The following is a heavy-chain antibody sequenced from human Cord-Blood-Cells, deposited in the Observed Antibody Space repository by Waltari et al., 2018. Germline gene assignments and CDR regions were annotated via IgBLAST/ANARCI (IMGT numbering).Heavy chain of an antibody. Sequence: VQLVESGGGLVQPGGSLILSCAASGFPLCRYWMSWVRQAPGKGLEWVANIKQDGSEKYYVDSVKGRFTISRDNAKNSLYLQMNSLRAEDTAVYYCARASGSYYWGQGTLVTVSS. V-gene: IGHV3-7*01. J-gene: IGHJ4*02. CDR1: GFPLCRYW. D-gene: IGHD1-26*01. CDR3: ARASGSYY. CDR2: IKQDGSEK.